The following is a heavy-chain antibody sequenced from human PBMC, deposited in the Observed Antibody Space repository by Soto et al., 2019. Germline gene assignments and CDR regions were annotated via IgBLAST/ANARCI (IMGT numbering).Heavy chain of an antibody. CDR3: ARDDSGYYTYYYYYGMDV. CDR2: IWYDGSNK. V-gene: IGHV3-33*01. J-gene: IGHJ6*02. Sequence: GGSLRLSCAASGFTFSSYGMHWVRQAPGKGLEWVAVIWYDGSNKYYADSVKGRFTISRDNSKNTLYLQMNSLRAEDTAVYYCARDDSGYYTYYYYYGMDVWGQGTTVTVSS. D-gene: IGHD3-22*01. CDR1: GFTFSSYG.